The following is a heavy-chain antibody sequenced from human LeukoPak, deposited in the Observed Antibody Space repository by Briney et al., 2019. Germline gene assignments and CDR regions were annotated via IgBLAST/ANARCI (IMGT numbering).Heavy chain of an antibody. CDR3: ARLGPAAGTSFDY. J-gene: IGHJ4*02. D-gene: IGHD6-13*01. CDR2: ISYSGST. CDR1: AGSISNYY. Sequence: SETLSLTFTVSAGSISNYYWSWIRQPPGKGLEWIGYISYSGSTNYNPSLKSRVTISVDTSKNQFSLKLSSVTAADTAVYCCARLGPAAGTSFDYWGQGTLVTVSS. V-gene: IGHV4-59*08.